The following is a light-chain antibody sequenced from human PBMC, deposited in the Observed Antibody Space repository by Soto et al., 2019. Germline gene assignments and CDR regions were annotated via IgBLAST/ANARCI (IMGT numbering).Light chain of an antibody. CDR3: QQIYSIPIT. Sequence: DIQMTQSPSSLSASVGHRVTITCRASQSISSYLNWYQQKLGKAPKLLIYAASSLQSGVPSRFSGSGSGTHFTLTISSVQPEDFATYYCQQIYSIPITFGQGTRLEIK. V-gene: IGKV1-39*01. CDR1: QSISSY. CDR2: AAS. J-gene: IGKJ5*01.